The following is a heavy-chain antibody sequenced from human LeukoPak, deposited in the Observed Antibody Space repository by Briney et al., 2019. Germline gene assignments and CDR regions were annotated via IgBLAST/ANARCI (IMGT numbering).Heavy chain of an antibody. Sequence: TASETLSLTCTVSGGSISSYYWSWIRQPPGKGLEWIGEINHSGSTNYNPSLKSRVTISVDTSKNQFSLKLSSVTAADTAVYYCARGYYGDYVLVYYYGMDVWGQGTTVTVSS. CDR1: GGSISSYY. CDR3: ARGYYGDYVLVYYYGMDV. V-gene: IGHV4-34*01. J-gene: IGHJ6*02. D-gene: IGHD4-17*01. CDR2: INHSGST.